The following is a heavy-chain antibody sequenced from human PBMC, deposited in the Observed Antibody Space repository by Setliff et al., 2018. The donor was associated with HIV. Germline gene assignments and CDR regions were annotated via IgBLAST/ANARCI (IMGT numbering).Heavy chain of an antibody. V-gene: IGHV4-38-2*02. Sequence: KASETLSLTCTVSGNSITRDYQWGWIRQPPGKGLEWIGSIYHTGSTYYNPSLKSRVTMSVDTSKNQFSLKLISVTAADTAVYYCGRVDYGDYDFDSWGQGTLVTVSS. D-gene: IGHD2-21*02. CDR2: IYHTGST. J-gene: IGHJ4*02. CDR1: GNSITRDYQ. CDR3: GRVDYGDYDFDS.